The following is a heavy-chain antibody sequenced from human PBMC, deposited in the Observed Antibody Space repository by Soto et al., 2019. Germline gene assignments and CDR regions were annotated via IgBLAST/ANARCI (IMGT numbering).Heavy chain of an antibody. CDR2: IYRSGSA. Sequence: PSETLSLTCTVSGGSISGNYWSWIRQPAGKGLEWIGRIYRSGSANYNPSLKSRVTMSVDTSKNQFSLKMTSVTAADTAVYYCARDSQIWFDPWGHGILVT. J-gene: IGHJ5*02. CDR3: ARDSQIWFDP. V-gene: IGHV4-4*07. CDR1: GGSISGNY.